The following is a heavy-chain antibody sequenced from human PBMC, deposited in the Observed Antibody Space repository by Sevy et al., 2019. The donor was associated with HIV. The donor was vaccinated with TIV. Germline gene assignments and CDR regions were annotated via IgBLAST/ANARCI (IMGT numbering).Heavy chain of an antibody. J-gene: IGHJ5*01. V-gene: IGHV3-30*04. D-gene: IGHD3-10*01. CDR2: ISYDGSRT. CDR1: GFTFSDYT. Sequence: GGSLRLSCAASGFTFSDYTIHWVRQAPGKGLEWVSDISYDGSRTSYADSVKGRFTISRDNSKNTLFLQMNSMRADDTAVYYCRGVRGLLGWFDYWGQGTLVTVSS. CDR3: RGVRGLLGWFDY.